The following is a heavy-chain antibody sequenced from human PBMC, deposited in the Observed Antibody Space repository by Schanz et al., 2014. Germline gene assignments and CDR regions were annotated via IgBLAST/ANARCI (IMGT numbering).Heavy chain of an antibody. Sequence: QVQLVESGGGVVQPGRSLRLSCVASGFTFSSYDVFWVRQAPGKGLEWVAILWHDGSKKYYADSVKGRFTVSRDNSKNTLYLQMNSLRSEDTAVYYCARAPVTVGPYHYYMDVWGKGTTVTVSS. CDR1: GFTFSSYD. D-gene: IGHD4-17*01. CDR3: ARAPVTVGPYHYYMDV. V-gene: IGHV3-33*01. J-gene: IGHJ6*03. CDR2: LWHDGSKK.